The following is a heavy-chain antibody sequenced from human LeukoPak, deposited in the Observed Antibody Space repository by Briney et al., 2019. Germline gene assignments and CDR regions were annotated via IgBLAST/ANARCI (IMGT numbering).Heavy chain of an antibody. J-gene: IGHJ6*03. CDR1: GDGVSSNSAA. D-gene: IGHD6-13*01. Sequence: SSQTLSLTCAISGDGVSSNSAAWNWIRQSPSRGLEWLGRTYYRSKWYNDYAVSVKSRITINPGTSKNQFSLQLNSVTPEDTAVYYCARGYSSSWTPSMDVWGKGTTVTVSS. CDR2: TYYRSKWYN. CDR3: ARGYSSSWTPSMDV. V-gene: IGHV6-1*01.